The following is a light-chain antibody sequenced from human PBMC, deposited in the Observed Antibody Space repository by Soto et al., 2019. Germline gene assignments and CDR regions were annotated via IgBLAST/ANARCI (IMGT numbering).Light chain of an antibody. CDR1: SSDVGSYNL. J-gene: IGLJ2*01. V-gene: IGLV2-23*01. Sequence: QSALTQPASVSGSPGQSITISCTGTSSDVGSYNLVSWYQQHPGKAPKLMIYEGSKRPSGVSNRFSGSKSGNTASLTISGLQAEDEADYYCCSYACVVFGGGTKLTVL. CDR2: EGS. CDR3: CSYACVV.